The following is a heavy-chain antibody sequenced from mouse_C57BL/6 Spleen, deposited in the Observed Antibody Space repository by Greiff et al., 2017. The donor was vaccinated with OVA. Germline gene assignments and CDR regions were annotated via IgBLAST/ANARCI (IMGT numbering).Heavy chain of an antibody. J-gene: IGHJ1*03. CDR1: GYSFTDYN. V-gene: IGHV1-39*01. D-gene: IGHD1-1*01. Sequence: VQLKESGPELVKPGASVKISCKASGYSFTDYNMNWVKQSNGKSLEWIGVINPNYGTTSYNQKFKGKATLTVDQSSSTAYMQLNSLTSEDSAVYYCARWGTTVVERYFDVWGTGTTVTVSS. CDR3: ARWGTTVVERYFDV. CDR2: INPNYGTT.